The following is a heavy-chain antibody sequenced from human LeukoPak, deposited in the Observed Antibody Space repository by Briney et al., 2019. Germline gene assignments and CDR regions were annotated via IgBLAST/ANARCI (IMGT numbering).Heavy chain of an antibody. CDR1: GVSVTSHY. CDR2: IYHSGDS. Sequence: SETLSLTCSVSGVSVTSHYWSWIRQPPGKGLEWIGYIYHSGDSKYSPYLKSRVTISLDTSNKHVSLKLTSVTAADTAVYYCARTYCSGGKCFLSWFDPWGQGTLVTVSS. J-gene: IGHJ5*02. D-gene: IGHD2-15*01. V-gene: IGHV4-59*02. CDR3: ARTYCSGGKCFLSWFDP.